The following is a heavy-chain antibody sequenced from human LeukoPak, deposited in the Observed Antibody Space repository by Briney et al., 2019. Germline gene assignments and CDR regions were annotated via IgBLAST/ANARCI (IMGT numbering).Heavy chain of an antibody. CDR2: FYYTGTT. D-gene: IGHD4-17*01. J-gene: IGHJ4*02. Sequence: SETLSLTCTVSGGSVISTTYYWGWIRQPPGKGLEYIGSFYYTGTTYYNPSLKSRVTISVDTSKNQVSPNLNSVTAADTAVYYCARHRTTVTTPFDYWGQGTLVTVSS. V-gene: IGHV4-39*01. CDR3: ARHRTTVTTPFDY. CDR1: GGSVISTTYY.